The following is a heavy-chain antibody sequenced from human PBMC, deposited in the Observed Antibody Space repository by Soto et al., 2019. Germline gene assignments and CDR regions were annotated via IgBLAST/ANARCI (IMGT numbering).Heavy chain of an antibody. Sequence: QVQLVESGGGVVQPGRSLRLSCAASGFTFSSYAMHWVRQAPGKGLEWVAVISYDGSNKYYADSVKGRFTISRDNSKNTLYLQMNSLRAEDTAVYYCASDYSNDYYYYGMDVWGQGTTVTVSS. CDR2: ISYDGSNK. CDR1: GFTFSSYA. D-gene: IGHD4-4*01. J-gene: IGHJ6*02. CDR3: ASDYSNDYYYYGMDV. V-gene: IGHV3-30-3*01.